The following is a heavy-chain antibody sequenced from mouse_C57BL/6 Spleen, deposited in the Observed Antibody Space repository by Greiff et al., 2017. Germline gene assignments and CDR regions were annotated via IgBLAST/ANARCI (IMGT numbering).Heavy chain of an antibody. V-gene: IGHV14-4*01. J-gene: IGHJ2*01. D-gene: IGHD2-10*01. Sequence: VQLQQSGAELVRPGASVKLSCTASGFNFKDDDMHWVKQRPEQGLEWIGWIDPENGYTEYASKFQGKATITSDTSSNTAYLQLRSLTSEDTAVYYCTTSYYGSDRVFDYWGQGTTLTVSA. CDR2: IDPENGYT. CDR3: TTSYYGSDRVFDY. CDR1: GFNFKDDD.